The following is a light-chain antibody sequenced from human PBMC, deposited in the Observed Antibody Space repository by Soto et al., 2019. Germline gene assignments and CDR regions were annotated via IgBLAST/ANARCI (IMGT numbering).Light chain of an antibody. CDR1: QDIRNY. CDR3: QQYNSYSWT. CDR2: GES. V-gene: IGKV1-17*01. J-gene: IGKJ1*01. Sequence: IHVTQSPTSLTASVGDRVTITCRSSQDIRNYLGWYQQKPGKAPQLLIYGESSLQRGVSSRLSGSGSGTEFNLTISRLQPDDFATYYCQQYNSYSWTCGQGTKVDI.